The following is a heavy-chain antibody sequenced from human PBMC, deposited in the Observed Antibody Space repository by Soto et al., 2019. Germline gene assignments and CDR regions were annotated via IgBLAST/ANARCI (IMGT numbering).Heavy chain of an antibody. J-gene: IGHJ6*03. CDR3: AKALRSSFNVFYYIDV. CDR2: LGGNGFTT. D-gene: IGHD2-2*01. V-gene: IGHV3-23*01. Sequence: EVQLLESGGGLVQPGGSLRLSCAASGFTFGSYAMSWVRQAPGKGPEWVAILGGNGFTTYYADSVKGRFTISGDKSKNTLYLQMNSVRADDTGVYYCAKALRSSFNVFYYIDVWGRGTFVTVSS. CDR1: GFTFGSYA.